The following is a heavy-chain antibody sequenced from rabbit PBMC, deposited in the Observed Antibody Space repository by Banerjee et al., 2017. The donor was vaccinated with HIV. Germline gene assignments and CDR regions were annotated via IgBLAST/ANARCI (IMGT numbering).Heavy chain of an antibody. V-gene: IGHV1S40*01. CDR3: ARGTGYAGYGYATAFNL. CDR2: IYTSSGST. J-gene: IGHJ4*01. D-gene: IGHD6-1*01. Sequence: QSLEESGGDLVKPGASLTLTCTASGFSFSSGYDMCWVRQAPGKGLEWIGCIYTSSGSTWYASWVNGRFTISKTSSTTVDLQMTSLTAADTATYFCARGTGYAGYGYATAFNLWGPGTLVTVS. CDR1: GFSFSSGYD.